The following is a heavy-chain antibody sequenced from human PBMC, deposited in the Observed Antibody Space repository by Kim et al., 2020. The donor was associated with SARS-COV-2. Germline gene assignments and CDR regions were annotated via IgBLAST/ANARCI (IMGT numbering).Heavy chain of an antibody. V-gene: IGHV3-48*02. Sequence: GGSLRLSCAASGFTFSSYSMNWVRQAPGKGLEWVSYISSSSTIYYADSVKGRFTISRDNAKNSLYLQMNSLRDEDTAVYYCARGRSSGWYLVDYWGQGTLVTVSS. CDR1: GFTFSSYS. D-gene: IGHD6-19*01. CDR3: ARGRSSGWYLVDY. CDR2: ISSSSTI. J-gene: IGHJ4*02.